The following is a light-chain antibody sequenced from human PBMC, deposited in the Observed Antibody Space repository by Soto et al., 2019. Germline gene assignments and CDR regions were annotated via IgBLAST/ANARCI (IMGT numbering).Light chain of an antibody. CDR3: SAYAGSNNFV. Sequence: QSALTQPPSASGSPGQSVTISCTGTSSDVGGNYVSWYQQHLGKAPKLIIYEVSQRPSGVPDRFSGSKSGNTASLTVSGLQTEDEADYYRSAYAGSNNFVFGSGTKV. CDR1: SSDVGGNY. V-gene: IGLV2-8*01. CDR2: EVS. J-gene: IGLJ1*01.